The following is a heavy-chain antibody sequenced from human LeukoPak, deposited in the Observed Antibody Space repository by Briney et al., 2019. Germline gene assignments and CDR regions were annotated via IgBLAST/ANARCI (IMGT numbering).Heavy chain of an antibody. V-gene: IGHV4-34*01. CDR1: GGSFSGYY. CDR3: ASLAVAGLSEGY. J-gene: IGHJ4*02. D-gene: IGHD6-19*01. Sequence: PSETLSLTCAVYGGSFSGYYWSWIRQPPGKGLEWIGEINHSGSTNYNPSLKSRVTISVDTSKNQFSLKLSSVTAADTAVYYCASLAVAGLSEGYWGQGTLVIVSS. CDR2: INHSGST.